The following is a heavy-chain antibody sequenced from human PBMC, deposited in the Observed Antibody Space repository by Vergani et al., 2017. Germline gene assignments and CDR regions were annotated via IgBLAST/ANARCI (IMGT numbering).Heavy chain of an antibody. CDR1: GGSFSGYY. Sequence: QVQLQQWGAGLLKPSETLSLTCAVYGGSFSGYYWSWIRQPPGKGLEWIGEINHSGSTNYNPSLKSRVTISVDTAKNQFSLKVSSVTAADTAVYYCARGRCTAMVLVGHYYYGMDVWGQGTTVTVSS. J-gene: IGHJ6*02. CDR2: INHSGST. D-gene: IGHD5-18*01. CDR3: ARGRCTAMVLVGHYYYGMDV. V-gene: IGHV4-34*01.